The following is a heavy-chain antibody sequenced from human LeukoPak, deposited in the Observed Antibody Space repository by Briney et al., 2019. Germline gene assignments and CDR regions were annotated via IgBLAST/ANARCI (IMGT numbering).Heavy chain of an antibody. CDR2: FDPEDGET. D-gene: IGHD3-22*01. Sequence: ASVKVSCKVSGYTLTELSMHWVRQAPGKGLEWMGGFDPEDGETIYAQKFQGRVTMTEDTSTDTAYMELSSLRSEDTAVYYCATDLFYYDSSGLTTTGYWGQGTLVTVSS. CDR1: GYTLTELS. J-gene: IGHJ4*02. V-gene: IGHV1-24*01. CDR3: ATDLFYYDSSGLTTTGY.